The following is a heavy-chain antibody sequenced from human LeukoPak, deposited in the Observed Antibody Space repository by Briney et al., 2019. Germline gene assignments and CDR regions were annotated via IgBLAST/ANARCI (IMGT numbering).Heavy chain of an antibody. CDR2: IKSKTDGGTT. V-gene: IGHV3-15*01. J-gene: IGHJ4*02. Sequence: GGSLRLSCAASGIIFSKAWMSWVRQAPGKGLEWVGRIKSKTDGGTTDYAAPVKGRFTISRDDSKNTLYLQMNSLKTEDTAVYYCTTDQYDILTGYYMGYFDYWGQGTLVTVSS. CDR3: TTDQYDILTGYYMGYFDY. D-gene: IGHD3-9*01. CDR1: GIIFSKAW.